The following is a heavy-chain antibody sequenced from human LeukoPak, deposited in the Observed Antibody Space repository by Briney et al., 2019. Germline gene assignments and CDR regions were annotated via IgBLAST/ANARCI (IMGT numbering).Heavy chain of an antibody. D-gene: IGHD1-26*01. CDR1: GDSVSSNSAT. CDR3: AKVLSRWELPSSYGMDV. V-gene: IGHV6-1*01. J-gene: IGHJ6*02. CDR2: TYYRSKWYN. Sequence: SQTLSLTCAISGDSVSSNSATWTWIRQSPSRGLEWLGRTYYRSKWYNDYAESVKSRITINPDTSRNQFSLQVNSVTPEDTAVYYCAKVLSRWELPSSYGMDVRGQGTTVTVSS.